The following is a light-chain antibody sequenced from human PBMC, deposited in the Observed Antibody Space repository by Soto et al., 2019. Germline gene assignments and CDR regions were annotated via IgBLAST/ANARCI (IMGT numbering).Light chain of an antibody. CDR3: QQYDDLPLT. CDR1: QDINNY. J-gene: IGKJ4*02. Sequence: DIQMTQSPSSLSASIGDRVTITCQASQDINNYLNWYQEKPGRAPKLLIFDASNLETGVRSRLSGSGSGTDVSFTTSSRQPEDIATYYCQQYDDLPLTFGGGTKVEI. CDR2: DAS. V-gene: IGKV1-33*01.